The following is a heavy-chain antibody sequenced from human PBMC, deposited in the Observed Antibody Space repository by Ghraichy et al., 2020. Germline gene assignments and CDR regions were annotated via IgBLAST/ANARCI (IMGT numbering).Heavy chain of an antibody. V-gene: IGHV3-7*01. CDR3: ARDLGGGWYFDY. Sequence: GESLNISCAASGFIFSGYWMSWVRQAPGKGPEWVANIKKDGSEKYYVDSVKGRFTISRDNAKNSLYLQMNSLRAEDTAVYYCARDLGGGWYFDYWGQGALVTVSS. J-gene: IGHJ4*02. D-gene: IGHD6-19*01. CDR1: GFIFSGYW. CDR2: IKKDGSEK.